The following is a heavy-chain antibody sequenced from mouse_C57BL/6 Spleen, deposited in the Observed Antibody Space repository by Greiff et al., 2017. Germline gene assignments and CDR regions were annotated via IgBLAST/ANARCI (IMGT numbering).Heavy chain of an antibody. Sequence: EVQRVESGGGLVKPGGSLKLSCAASGFTFSSYTMSWVRQTPEKRLEWVATISGGGGNTYYPDSVKGRFTISRDNAKNTLYLQMSSLRSEDTALYYCARHVLYDGDSHFDYWGQGTTLTVSS. D-gene: IGHD2-3*01. CDR3: ARHVLYDGDSHFDY. J-gene: IGHJ2*01. CDR1: GFTFSSYT. V-gene: IGHV5-9*01. CDR2: ISGGGGNT.